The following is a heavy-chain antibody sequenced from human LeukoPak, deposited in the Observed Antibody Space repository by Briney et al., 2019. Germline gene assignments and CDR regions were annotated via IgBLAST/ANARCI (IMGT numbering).Heavy chain of an antibody. CDR3: ARDYYDILTWPRYFDL. V-gene: IGHV4-39*02. Sequence: SETLSLTCTVSGASISSSSYYWGWIRQPPGKGLEWIGSIYYSGSTYYNPSLKSRVTISVDTSKNQFSLKLSSVTAADTAAYYCARDYYDILTWPRYFDLWGRGTLVTVSS. CDR1: GASISSSSYY. J-gene: IGHJ2*01. D-gene: IGHD3-9*01. CDR2: IYYSGST.